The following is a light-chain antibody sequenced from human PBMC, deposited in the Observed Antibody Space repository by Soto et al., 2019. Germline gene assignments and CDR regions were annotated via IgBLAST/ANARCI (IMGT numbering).Light chain of an antibody. CDR3: SSYTTRSTRV. CDR1: SSDVGGYNY. V-gene: IGLV2-14*01. Sequence: QSALTQPASVSGSPGQSITISCTGTSSDVGGYNYVSWYQQHPGKAPKLMIYEVSNRPSGVSNRFSGSKSGNTASLTISGLQAEDEAVYYCSSYTTRSTRVFGGGTKLTV. J-gene: IGLJ3*02. CDR2: EVS.